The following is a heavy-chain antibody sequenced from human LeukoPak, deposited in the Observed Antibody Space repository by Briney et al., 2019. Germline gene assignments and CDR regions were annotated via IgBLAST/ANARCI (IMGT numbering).Heavy chain of an antibody. CDR1: GGSISSSSYY. V-gene: IGHV4-39*01. CDR3: AIYVDTAMVFDY. D-gene: IGHD5-18*01. J-gene: IGHJ4*02. Sequence: PSETLSLTCTVSGGSISSSSYYWGWIRRPPGKGLEWIGSIYYSGSTYYNPSLKSPVTISVDTSKNQFSLKLSSVTAADTAVYYCAIYVDTAMVFDYWGQGTLVTVSS. CDR2: IYYSGST.